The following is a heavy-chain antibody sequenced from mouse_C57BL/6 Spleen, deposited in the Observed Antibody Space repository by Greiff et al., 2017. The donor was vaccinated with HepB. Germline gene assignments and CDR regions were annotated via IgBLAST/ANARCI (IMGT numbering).Heavy chain of an antibody. J-gene: IGHJ3*01. CDR1: GYSITSGYY. CDR2: ISYDGSN. Sequence: DVQLQESGPGLVKPSQSLSLTCSVTGYSITSGYYWNWIRQFPGNKLEWMGYISYDGSNNYNPSHKNRISITRDTSKNQFFLKLNSVPTEDTATYYCARDNGYYRFAYWGQGTLVTVSA. CDR3: ARDNGYYRFAY. V-gene: IGHV3-6*01. D-gene: IGHD2-3*01.